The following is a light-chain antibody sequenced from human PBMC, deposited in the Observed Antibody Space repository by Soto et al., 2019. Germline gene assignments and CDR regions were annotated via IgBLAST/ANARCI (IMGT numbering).Light chain of an antibody. CDR1: SSDVGSYNL. CDR3: CSYAGSRV. V-gene: IGLV2-23*01. Sequence: QSALTHPASVSGSPVQSITISCTGTSSDVGSYNLVSWYQQHPGKAPKLMIYEGSKRPSGVSNRFSGSKSGNTASLTISGLQAEDEADYYCCSYAGSRVFGGGTKVTVL. J-gene: IGLJ3*02. CDR2: EGS.